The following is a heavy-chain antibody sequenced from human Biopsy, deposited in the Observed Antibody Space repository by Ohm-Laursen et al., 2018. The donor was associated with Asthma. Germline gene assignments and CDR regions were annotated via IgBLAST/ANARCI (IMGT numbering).Heavy chain of an antibody. CDR1: GGSISNTNW. CDR2: IFHSGST. CDR3: ASSLYGGIYGGGDPFDS. J-gene: IGHJ4*02. D-gene: IGHD4-23*01. Sequence: SDTLSLTCAVSGGSISNTNWWSWVRQSPGKGLEWLGEIFHSGSTNDNPSLKSRVTMSVDKSKNQFSLRLSSVTAADTAVYYCASSLYGGIYGGGDPFDSWGQGNRVTVSS. V-gene: IGHV4-4*02.